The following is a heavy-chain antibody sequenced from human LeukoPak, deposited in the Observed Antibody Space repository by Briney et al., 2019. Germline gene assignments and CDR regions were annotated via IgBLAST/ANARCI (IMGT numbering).Heavy chain of an antibody. J-gene: IGHJ4*02. CDR2: INSDGSST. CDR1: GFTFSNYW. V-gene: IGHV3-74*01. CDR3: ARSRGAGPGAHFDY. Sequence: PGGSLRLSCAASGFTFSNYWMHWVRQAPGKGLVWVSRINSDGSSTSYADSVKGRFTISRDNAKNTLYLQMNSLRAEDTAVYYCARSRGAGPGAHFDYWGQGILVTVSS. D-gene: IGHD6-19*01.